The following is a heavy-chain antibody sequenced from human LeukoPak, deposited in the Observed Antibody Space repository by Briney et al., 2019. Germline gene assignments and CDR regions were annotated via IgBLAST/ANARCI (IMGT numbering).Heavy chain of an antibody. J-gene: IGHJ4*02. CDR2: ISAYNGNT. V-gene: IGHV1-18*01. Sequence: ASVKVSCKASGYTFTSYGVSWVRQAPGQGLEWMGWISAYNGNTNYAQKLQGRVTMTTDTSTSTAYMELRSLRSDDTAVYYCARMRRYIVATTYYFDYWGQGTLVTVSS. CDR3: ARMRRYIVATTYYFDY. CDR1: GYTFTSYG. D-gene: IGHD5-12*01.